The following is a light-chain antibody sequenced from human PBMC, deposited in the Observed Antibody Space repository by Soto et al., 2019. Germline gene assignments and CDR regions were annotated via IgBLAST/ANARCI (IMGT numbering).Light chain of an antibody. CDR3: SSYTSASTPLV. CDR1: GSDFGGYNY. Sequence: QSALTQPASVSGSPGQSITISCTGTGSDFGGYNYVSWYQQHPGKAPKVMIYDVSNRPSGVSNRFSGSKPGNTASLTISGLQAEDEADYYCSSYTSASTPLVFGGGTKVTVL. V-gene: IGLV2-14*01. J-gene: IGLJ2*01. CDR2: DVS.